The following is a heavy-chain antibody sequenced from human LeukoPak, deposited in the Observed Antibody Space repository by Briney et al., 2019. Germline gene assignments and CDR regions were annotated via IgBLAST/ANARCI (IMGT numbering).Heavy chain of an antibody. D-gene: IGHD5-18*01. V-gene: IGHV4-31*03. CDR3: ARDASGYSYGQYYWYFDL. CDR1: GGSISSGGYY. CDR2: IYYSGST. Sequence: SETLSLTCTVSGGSISSGGYYWSWIRQHPGKGLEWIGYIYYSGSTYYNPSLKSRVTISVDTSKNQFSLKLSSVTATDTAVYYCARDASGYSYGQYYWYFDLWGRGTLDTVSS. J-gene: IGHJ2*01.